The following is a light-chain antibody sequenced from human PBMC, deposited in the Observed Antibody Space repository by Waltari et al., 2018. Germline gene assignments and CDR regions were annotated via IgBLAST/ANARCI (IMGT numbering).Light chain of an antibody. CDR2: GAS. Sequence: DIRLTQSPSFLSAFVGDRVIISCRASQGIRSYLAWYQLKPVKAPKLLITGASTLQSGVPSRFSGSGSGTDYTLTISSLQPEDFATYYCQHLNTYMLTFGGGTKVEIK. CDR3: QHLNTYMLT. J-gene: IGKJ4*01. V-gene: IGKV1-9*01. CDR1: QGIRSY.